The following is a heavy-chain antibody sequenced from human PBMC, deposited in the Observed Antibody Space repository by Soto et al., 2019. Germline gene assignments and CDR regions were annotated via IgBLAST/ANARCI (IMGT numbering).Heavy chain of an antibody. CDR1: GFTFSSYS. CDR3: AKAKVPNDY. CDR2: ISSSSSTI. J-gene: IGHJ4*02. Sequence: GGSLRLSCAASGFTFSSYSMNWVRQAPGKGLEWVSYISSSSSTIYYADSVKGRFTISRDNSKNTLYLQMNSLRAEDTAVYYCAKAKVPNDYWGQGTLVTVSS. V-gene: IGHV3-48*01.